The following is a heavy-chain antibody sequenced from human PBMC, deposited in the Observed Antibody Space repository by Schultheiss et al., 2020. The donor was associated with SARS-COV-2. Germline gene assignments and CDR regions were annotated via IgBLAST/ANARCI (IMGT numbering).Heavy chain of an antibody. D-gene: IGHD2-15*01. CDR2: ISYDGNNE. CDR3: ARGGYCSGGSCYSDWFDP. V-gene: IGHV3-30*03. Sequence: GGSLRLSCEASGFTFSSYGMHWVRQAPGKGLEWVAAISYDGNNEYYADSVMGRFTISRDNSKNTLYLQMNSLRSDDTAVYYCARGGYCSGGSCYSDWFDPWGQGTLVTVSS. J-gene: IGHJ5*02. CDR1: GFTFSSYG.